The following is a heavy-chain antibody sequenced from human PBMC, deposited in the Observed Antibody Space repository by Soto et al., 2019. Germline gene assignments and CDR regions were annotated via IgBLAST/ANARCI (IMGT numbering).Heavy chain of an antibody. CDR1: GYTFTGYT. CDR2: INAANGNT. CDR3: GRSVGLSYGMDV. V-gene: IGHV1-3*01. Sequence: ASVKVSCTASGYTFTGYTMHWVRQAPGQRLEWMGWINAANGNTNYAQKLQGRVTMSRDTSTSTAYMELRSLRSDDTAVYYCGRSVGLSYGMDVWGQGTTVTVSS. D-gene: IGHD1-26*01. J-gene: IGHJ6*02.